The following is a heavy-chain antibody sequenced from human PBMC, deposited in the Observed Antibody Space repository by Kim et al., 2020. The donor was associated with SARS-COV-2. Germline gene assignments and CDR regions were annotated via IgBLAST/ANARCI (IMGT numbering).Heavy chain of an antibody. CDR2: ISGSGGST. Sequence: GGSLRLSCAASGFTFSSYAMSWVRQAPGKGLEWVSAISGSGGSTYYADSVKGRFTISRDNSKNTLYLQMNSLRAEDTAVYYCAKAGYYDFWSGYYTGRHYYYYYMDVWGKGTTVTVSS. CDR3: AKAGYYDFWSGYYTGRHYYYYYMDV. CDR1: GFTFSSYA. V-gene: IGHV3-23*01. J-gene: IGHJ6*03. D-gene: IGHD3-3*01.